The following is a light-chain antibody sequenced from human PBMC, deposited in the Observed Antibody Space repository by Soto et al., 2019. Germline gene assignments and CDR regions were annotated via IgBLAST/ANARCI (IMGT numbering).Light chain of an antibody. CDR3: AAWDDSLNGWV. CDR1: SSNIGSSY. Sequence: QSVLTQPPSASGTPGQRVTISCSGSSSNIGSSYVNWYQQLPGTAPKLLIYSKNQRPSGVPARFSGSKSGTSASLAISGLQSEDEAAYYCAAWDDSLNGWVFGGGTKLTVL. V-gene: IGLV1-44*01. J-gene: IGLJ3*02. CDR2: SKN.